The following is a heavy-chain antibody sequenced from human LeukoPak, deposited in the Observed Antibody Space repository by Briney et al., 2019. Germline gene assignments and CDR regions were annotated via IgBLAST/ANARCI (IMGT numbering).Heavy chain of an antibody. CDR2: IHTSGSA. V-gene: IGHV4-4*07. J-gene: IGHJ4*02. CDR3: ARDIVYLIDEDYG. D-gene: IGHD4-17*01. Sequence: SETLSLTCSVSGSPFNTYYWSWIRQPAGKALEWIGRIHTSGSADYSPSLQSRVTISVDMSKKEFSLKLTSMTAADTAVYYCARDIVYLIDEDYGWGQGILVTVSS. CDR1: GSPFNTYY.